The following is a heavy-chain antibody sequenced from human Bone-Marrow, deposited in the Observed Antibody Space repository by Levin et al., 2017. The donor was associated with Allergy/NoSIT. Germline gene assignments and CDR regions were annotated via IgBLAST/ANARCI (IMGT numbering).Heavy chain of an antibody. J-gene: IGHJ5*02. Sequence: LSLTCAASGFTFDSYGMHWVRQAPGKGLEWVAVISYHGRNKYYADSVKGRFTISRDNPNNMVYLQMNSLRAEDTAVYYCAKATGWHGYDWFDPWGQGTLVTVSS. CDR1: GFTFDSYG. CDR2: ISYHGRNK. CDR3: AKATGWHGYDWFDP. D-gene: IGHD6-19*01. V-gene: IGHV3-30*18.